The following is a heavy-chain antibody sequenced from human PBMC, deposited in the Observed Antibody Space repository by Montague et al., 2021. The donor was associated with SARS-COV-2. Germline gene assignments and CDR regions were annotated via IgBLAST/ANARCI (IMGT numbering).Heavy chain of an antibody. CDR3: AGAFGSSFDF. V-gene: IGHV4-4*07. Sequence: SETLSLTCTVSFGSFKNYFWSWIRQPVGKGLEWIGRIFVTGGTKXTPSLKSRVTMSLDTSKNQFSLKLRSVTAADTAIYYCAGAFGSSFDFWGQGILVAVSS. CDR1: FGSFKNYF. CDR2: IFVTGGT. J-gene: IGHJ4*02. D-gene: IGHD6-13*01.